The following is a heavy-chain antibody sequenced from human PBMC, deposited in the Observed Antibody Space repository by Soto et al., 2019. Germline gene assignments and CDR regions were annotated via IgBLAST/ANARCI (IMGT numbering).Heavy chain of an antibody. CDR1: GFTFSSYA. J-gene: IGHJ4*02. V-gene: IGHV3-23*01. D-gene: IGHD6-13*01. CDR3: ARSIAADYYFDY. Sequence: GGSLRLSCAASGFTFSSYAMSWVRQAPGKGLEWVSAISGSGGSTYYADSVKGRFTISRDNSKNTLYLQMNSLRAEDTAVYYCARSIAADYYFDYWGQGTLVTVSS. CDR2: ISGSGGST.